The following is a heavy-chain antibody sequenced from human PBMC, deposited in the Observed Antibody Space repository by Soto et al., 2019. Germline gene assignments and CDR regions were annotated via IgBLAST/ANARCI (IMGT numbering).Heavy chain of an antibody. V-gene: IGHV3-33*01. D-gene: IGHD5-12*01. J-gene: IGHJ6*03. CDR3: ARYSGSATYPHYMSD. CDR2: IWYDGSNK. Sequence: QVQLVESGGGVVQPGRSLRLSCAASGFTFSSYAMHWVRQAPGKGLEWVAVIWYDGSNKYYADSVKGRFTISRDNSKNTLYLQVNSLRAEDTAVYYCARYSGSATYPHYMSDWGKGTTVTVSS. CDR1: GFTFSSYA.